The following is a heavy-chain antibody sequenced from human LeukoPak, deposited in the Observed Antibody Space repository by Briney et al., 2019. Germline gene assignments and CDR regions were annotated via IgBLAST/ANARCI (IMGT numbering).Heavy chain of an antibody. J-gene: IGHJ4*02. D-gene: IGHD2-8*01. Sequence: GGSLRLSCSFSGFIATSNYMAWVRQSPGKGLQWISFIYGGGSTLYADSVRDRFSISRDNSKSTLYLQMSSLRVEDTAVYYCATGGRSGMAFDFWGQGTLVTVSS. CDR2: IYGGGST. CDR3: ATGGRSGMAFDF. CDR1: GFIATSNY. V-gene: IGHV3-53*01.